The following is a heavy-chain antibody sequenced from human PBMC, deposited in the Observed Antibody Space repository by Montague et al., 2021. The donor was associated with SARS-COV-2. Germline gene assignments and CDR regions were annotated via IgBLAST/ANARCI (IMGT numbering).Heavy chain of an antibody. J-gene: IGHJ6*02. CDR1: VDSISNYS. CDR2: IYYSGST. V-gene: IGHV4-59*08. Sequence: SETLSLTCSVSVDSISNYSWSWIRQSTGKGLEWIGYIYYSGSTNYNPSLTSRVTISVDTSKNQVSLKLTSVTAADTAVYYCARHLRVTTVTSHMYHYAMDVWGQGTTVTVSS. D-gene: IGHD4-11*01. CDR3: ARHLRVTTVTSHMYHYAMDV.